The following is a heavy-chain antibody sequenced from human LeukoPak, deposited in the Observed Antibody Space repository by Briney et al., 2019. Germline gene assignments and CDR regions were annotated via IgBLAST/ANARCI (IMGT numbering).Heavy chain of an antibody. V-gene: IGHV3-48*03. D-gene: IGHD3-10*01. CDR3: ARGRPENYGSGTYLTL. CDR2: ISSSGGTI. CDR1: GFTFSSYE. Sequence: PGGSLRLSCVASGFTFSSYEMNWVRQAPGKGLECVAYISSSGGTIYYAYSVKGRFTMSRDYAKASLYLQMDSLRAEDTAVYYCARGRPENYGSGTYLTLWGQGTLVTVSS. J-gene: IGHJ4*02.